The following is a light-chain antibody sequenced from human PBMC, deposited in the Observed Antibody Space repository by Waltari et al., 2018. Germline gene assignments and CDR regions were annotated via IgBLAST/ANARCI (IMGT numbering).Light chain of an antibody. CDR1: PSVSSY. Sequence: IVLTQSPATLSLSLGERATLSCRASPSVSSYLAWYQQKPGQAPRLLIYDASNRATGIPARFSGSGSGTDFTLTISSLEPEDFAVYYCQQRSNWLTFGGGTKVEIK. J-gene: IGKJ4*01. CDR3: QQRSNWLT. V-gene: IGKV3-11*01. CDR2: DAS.